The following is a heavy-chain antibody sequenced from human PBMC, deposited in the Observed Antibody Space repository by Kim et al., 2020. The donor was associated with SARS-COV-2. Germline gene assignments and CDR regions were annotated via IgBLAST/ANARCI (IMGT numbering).Heavy chain of an antibody. CDR3: ARDSTCCSSTSCYTKLFDY. CDR2: ISSSGSTI. V-gene: IGHV3-48*03. Sequence: GGSLRLSCAASGFTFSSYEMNWVRQAPGKGLEWVSYISSSGSTIYYADSVKGRFTISRDNAKNSLYLQMNSLRAEDTAVYYCARDSTCCSSTSCYTKLFDYWGQGTLVTVSS. D-gene: IGHD2-2*02. J-gene: IGHJ4*02. CDR1: GFTFSSYE.